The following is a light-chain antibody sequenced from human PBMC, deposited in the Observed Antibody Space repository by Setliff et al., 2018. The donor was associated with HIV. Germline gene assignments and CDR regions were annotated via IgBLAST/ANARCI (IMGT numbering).Light chain of an antibody. V-gene: IGLV2-14*03. CDR1: SSDIGAYNY. Sequence: QSALAQPASVSGSPGQSITFSCTGASSDIGAYNYVSWYQQYPGKAPKLMIYDVSKRPSGVSDRFSGSKSGNTASLTISGLQAEDEADYYCSSYTSISTYVFGTGTKVTVL. CDR3: SSYTSISTYV. J-gene: IGLJ1*01. CDR2: DVS.